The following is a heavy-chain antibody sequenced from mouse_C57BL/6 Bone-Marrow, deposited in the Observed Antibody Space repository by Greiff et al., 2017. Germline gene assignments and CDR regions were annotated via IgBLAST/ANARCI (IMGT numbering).Heavy chain of an antibody. CDR3: AREGNGVLFDY. Sequence: VQLQQPGAELVMPGASVKLSCKASGYTFTSYWMHWVKQRPGQGLEWIGEIDPSDSYTNYNQKFKGKSTLTVDKSSSTAYMQLSSLTSEDSAVYYCAREGNGVLFDYWGQGTTLTVSA. CDR2: IDPSDSYT. V-gene: IGHV1-69*01. CDR1: GYTFTSYW. J-gene: IGHJ2*01.